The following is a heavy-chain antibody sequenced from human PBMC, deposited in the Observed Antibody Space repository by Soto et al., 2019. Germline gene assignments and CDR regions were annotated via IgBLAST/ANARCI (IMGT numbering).Heavy chain of an antibody. CDR2: IYYSGST. D-gene: IGHD3-3*01. V-gene: IGHV4-31*03. CDR1: GGSIRSGGYY. CDR3: ARVSDFTIAEFDY. J-gene: IGHJ4*02. Sequence: PSETLSLPCPVSGGSIRSGGYYWSWIRQHPGKGLEWIGYIYYSGSTYYNPSLKSRVTISVDTSKNQFSLKLSSVTAADTAVYYCARVSDFTIAEFDYWGQGTLVTVSS.